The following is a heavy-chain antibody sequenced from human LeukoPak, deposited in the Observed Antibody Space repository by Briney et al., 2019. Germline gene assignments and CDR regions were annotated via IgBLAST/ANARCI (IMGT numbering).Heavy chain of an antibody. CDR2: ISGSGGST. J-gene: IGHJ4*02. V-gene: IGHV3-23*01. CDR3: ATSPVLLWFGPYYFDY. Sequence: GGSLRLSCAASGFTFSSYAMSWVRQAPGKGLEWVSAISGSGGSTYCADSVKGRFTISRDNSKNTLYLQMNSLRAEDTAVYYCATSPVLLWFGPYYFDYWGQGTLVTVSS. D-gene: IGHD3-10*01. CDR1: GFTFSSYA.